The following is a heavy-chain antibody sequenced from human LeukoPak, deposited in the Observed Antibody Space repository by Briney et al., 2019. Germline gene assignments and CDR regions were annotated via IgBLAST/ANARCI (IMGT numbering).Heavy chain of an antibody. V-gene: IGHV3-30*02. D-gene: IGHD6-19*01. J-gene: IGHJ4*02. CDR2: IRYDGSNK. Sequence: GGSLRLSCAASGFTFSSYGMHWVRQAPGKGLEWVAFIRYDGSNKYYADSVKGRFTISRDNSKNTPYLQMNSLRAEDTAVYYCAKKRGGSSGWYYFDYWGQGTLVTVSS. CDR3: AKKRGGSSGWYYFDY. CDR1: GFTFSSYG.